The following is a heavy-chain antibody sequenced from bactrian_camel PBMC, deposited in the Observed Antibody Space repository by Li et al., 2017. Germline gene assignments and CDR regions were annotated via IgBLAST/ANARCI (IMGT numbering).Heavy chain of an antibody. Sequence: VQLVESGGGSVQAGGSLKLSCVVSPTSYSSRTMAWFRQDPGKEREGVAVIYPGGGSTIYADSVKGRFAISHDRPKNTVYLQMNSLKPEDTAMYFCAADSSVLRLWVGKSPSYWGQGTQVTVS. D-gene: IGHD3*01. CDR3: AADSSVLRLWVGKSPSY. CDR1: PTSYSSRT. V-gene: IGHV3S53*01. J-gene: IGHJ4*01. CDR2: IYPGGGST.